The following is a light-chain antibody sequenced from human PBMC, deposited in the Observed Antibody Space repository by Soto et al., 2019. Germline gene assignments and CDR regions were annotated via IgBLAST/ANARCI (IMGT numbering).Light chain of an antibody. CDR3: QQYNNWPRT. J-gene: IGKJ1*01. CDR1: QSISSN. CDR2: RTS. Sequence: EIVLTQSPGTLSLSPGEIATLSFRASQSISSNLAWYQQKPGQAPRLLMFRTSSRATGFPARFSGSGSGTDFTLTISSLQSEDFAVYYCQQYNNWPRTFGQGTKVDIK. V-gene: IGKV3-15*01.